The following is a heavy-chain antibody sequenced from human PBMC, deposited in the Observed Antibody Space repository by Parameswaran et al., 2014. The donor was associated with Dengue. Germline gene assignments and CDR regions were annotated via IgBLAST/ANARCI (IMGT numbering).Heavy chain of an antibody. Sequence: WVRQAPGQGLEWMGRIIPYTGNTKYVQKFQGRVTMTTDTSTTTAYMEVRSLRSDDTAVYYCARAQYWDSGLYSPSFDYWGQGTLVTVSS. CDR2: IIPYTGNT. D-gene: IGHD1-26*01. J-gene: IGHJ4*02. V-gene: IGHV1-18*01. CDR3: ARAQYWDSGLYSPSFDY.